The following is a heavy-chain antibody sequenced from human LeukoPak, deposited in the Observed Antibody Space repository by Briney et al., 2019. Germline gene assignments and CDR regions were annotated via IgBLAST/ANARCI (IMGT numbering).Heavy chain of an antibody. V-gene: IGHV3-48*03. CDR3: ARGTGVNYYYYYMDV. Sequence: GGSLRLSCAASGFTFSSYEMNWVRQAPGKGLEWVSYISSSGSTIYYPDSVKGRFTISRDNAKNSLYLQMNSLRAEDTAVYYCARGTGVNYYYYYMDVWGKGTTVTVSS. CDR2: ISSSGSTI. CDR1: GFTFSSYE. D-gene: IGHD3-10*01. J-gene: IGHJ6*03.